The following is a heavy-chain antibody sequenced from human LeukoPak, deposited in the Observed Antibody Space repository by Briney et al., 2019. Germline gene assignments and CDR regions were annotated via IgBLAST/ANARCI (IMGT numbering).Heavy chain of an antibody. Sequence: TSETLSLTCTVSGGSISSYYWSWIRQPPGKGLEWIGYIYYSGSTNYNPSLKSRVTISVDTSKNQFSLKLSSVTAADTAVYYCARGPYTYYYGSGSYYDRGLYFDYWGQGTLVTVSS. J-gene: IGHJ4*02. CDR1: GGSISSYY. V-gene: IGHV4-59*08. CDR2: IYYSGST. D-gene: IGHD3-10*01. CDR3: ARGPYTYYYGSGSYYDRGLYFDY.